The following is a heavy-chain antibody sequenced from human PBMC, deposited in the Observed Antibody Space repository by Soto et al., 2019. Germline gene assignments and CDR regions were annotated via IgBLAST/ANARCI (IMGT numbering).Heavy chain of an antibody. V-gene: IGHV3-48*02. J-gene: IGHJ5*02. CDR1: GFTFSSNS. CDR2: ISSSSSTI. CDR3: ARVIWSGHLTSDL. D-gene: IGHD3-3*01. Sequence: EVQVVESGGGLVQPGGSLRLSCAASGFTFSSNSMNWVPQAPGKGLEWISYISSSSSTIYADSVKGRFTISRDNAKNSLYLQMNSLSDEDTAGYYCARVIWSGHLTSDLWGQGTLVTVSS.